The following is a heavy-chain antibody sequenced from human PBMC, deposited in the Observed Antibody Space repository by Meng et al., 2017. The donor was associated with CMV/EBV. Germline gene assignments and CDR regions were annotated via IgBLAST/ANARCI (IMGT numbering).Heavy chain of an antibody. CDR3: ARAYPGYHYDFWSGYYKNYYYGRDV. CDR1: GYTFTSYD. J-gene: IGHJ6*02. D-gene: IGHD3-3*01. CDR2: MNPNSGNT. V-gene: IGHV1-8*01. Sequence: ASVKVSCKASGYTFTSYDINWVRQATGQGLEWMGWMNPNSGNTGYAQKFQGRVTMTRNTSISTAYMELSSLRSEDTAVYYCARAYPGYHYDFWSGYYKNYYYGRDVGGQG.